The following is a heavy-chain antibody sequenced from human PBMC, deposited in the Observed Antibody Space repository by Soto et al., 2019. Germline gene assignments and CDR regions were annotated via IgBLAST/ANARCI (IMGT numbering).Heavy chain of an antibody. D-gene: IGHD1-1*01. CDR1: FISGYS. J-gene: IGHJ4*02. Sequence: EVHLVESGGGLVMPGGSLRLSCAGFISGYSMIWVRQAPGRGLEWLSLVRSSGIFTDYADAVKGRVTIFRDKAKNSLYLQKNSLRAEDTAVYHCATNEMSVDYWGQGTLITVSS. CDR3: ATNEMSVDY. V-gene: IGHV3-21*04. CDR2: VRSSGIFT.